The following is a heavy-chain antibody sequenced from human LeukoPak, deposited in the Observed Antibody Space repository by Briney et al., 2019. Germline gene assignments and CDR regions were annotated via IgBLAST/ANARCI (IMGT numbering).Heavy chain of an antibody. CDR3: AKVSSGWYSYFDY. Sequence: TGGSLRLSCAASGFTFSSYVMSWVRQAPGKGLEWVSAISDNGDSTYYADSVKGRFTISRDNSKNTLYLQMNSLRAEDTALYYCAKVSSGWYSYFDYWGQGTLVTVSS. CDR2: ISDNGDST. D-gene: IGHD6-19*01. V-gene: IGHV3-23*01. CDR1: GFTFSSYV. J-gene: IGHJ4*02.